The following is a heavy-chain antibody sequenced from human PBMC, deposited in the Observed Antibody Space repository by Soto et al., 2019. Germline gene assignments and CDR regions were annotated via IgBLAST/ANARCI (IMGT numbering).Heavy chain of an antibody. CDR2: INAGKGNT. D-gene: IGHD3-22*01. CDR3: ARGSDYYDSSGYFY. Sequence: ASVKVSCKASGYTFTSYAMHWVRQAPGQRLEWMGWINAGKGNTKYSQKFQGRVTITRDTSASTAYMELSSLRSEDTAVYYCARGSDYYDSSGYFYWGQGTLVTVSS. CDR1: GYTFTSYA. J-gene: IGHJ4*02. V-gene: IGHV1-3*01.